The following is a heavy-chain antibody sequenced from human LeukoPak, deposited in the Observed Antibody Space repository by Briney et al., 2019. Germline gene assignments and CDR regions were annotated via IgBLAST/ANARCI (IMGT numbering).Heavy chain of an antibody. V-gene: IGHV3-48*03. CDR2: ISRTGNSI. J-gene: IGHJ4*02. CDR1: GFTLSSYE. D-gene: IGHD6-13*01. CDR3: ARGPYSSNWYVDY. Sequence: PGGSLRLSCAAAGFTLSSYEMNCVRLAPRKGLEWISYISRTGNSIYYADSVKGRFTISRDSAKNSLYLQMNSLRAEDTAVYYCARGPYSSNWYVDYWGQGTLVTVAS.